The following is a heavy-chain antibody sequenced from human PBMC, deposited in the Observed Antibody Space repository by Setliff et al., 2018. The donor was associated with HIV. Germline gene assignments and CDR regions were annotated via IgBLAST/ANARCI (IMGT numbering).Heavy chain of an antibody. Sequence: GGSLRLSCAASQFSISNNYMSWVRQTPGKGLEWVANIGQRGSPTHYADSVKGRFTISRDNAKNTLYLQMNSLRAEDTAVYYCAKRGLYYFDYWGQGTLVTVSS. CDR3: AKRGLYYFDY. J-gene: IGHJ4*02. CDR1: QFSISNNY. CDR2: IGQRGSPT. V-gene: IGHV3-7*03.